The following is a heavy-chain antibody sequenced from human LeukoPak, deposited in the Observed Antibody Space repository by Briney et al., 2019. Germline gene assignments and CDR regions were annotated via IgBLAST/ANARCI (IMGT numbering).Heavy chain of an antibody. D-gene: IGHD4-23*01. CDR1: GYTFTSYG. CDR2: FSAYNGNT. Sequence: GASVKVSCKASGYTFTSYGISWVRQAPGQGLEWMGWFSAYNGNTNYAQNLQGRVTMTTDTSTSTAYMELRSLRSDDTAVYYCARDPEATVVTPVDYWGQGTLVTVSS. V-gene: IGHV1-18*01. J-gene: IGHJ4*02. CDR3: ARDPEATVVTPVDY.